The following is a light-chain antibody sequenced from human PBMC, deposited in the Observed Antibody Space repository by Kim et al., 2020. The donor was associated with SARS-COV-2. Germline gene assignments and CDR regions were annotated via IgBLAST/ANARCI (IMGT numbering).Light chain of an antibody. CDR1: QGINNY. Sequence: DIQMTQSPPSLFASVGDRVTITCRASQGINNYLAWYQQKPGQVPKLLIYAAFVLQSGVPSRFSGSGSGTDFTLTISSLQPEDVATYYCHKYGSAPWTFGQGTKVEI. V-gene: IGKV1-27*01. CDR2: AAF. CDR3: HKYGSAPWT. J-gene: IGKJ1*01.